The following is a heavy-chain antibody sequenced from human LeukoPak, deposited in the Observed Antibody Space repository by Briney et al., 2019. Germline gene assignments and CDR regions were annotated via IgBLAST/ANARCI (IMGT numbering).Heavy chain of an antibody. Sequence: GGSLRLSCAASGFTFSSYAMSWVRQAPGKGLEWVSAISGSGGSTYYADSVKGRFTISRDNSKNTLYLQMNSLRAEDTPVYYCALGSGATTRPFDYWGQGTLVTVSS. J-gene: IGHJ4*02. CDR2: ISGSGGST. CDR1: GFTFSSYA. CDR3: ALGSGATTRPFDY. D-gene: IGHD1-26*01. V-gene: IGHV3-23*01.